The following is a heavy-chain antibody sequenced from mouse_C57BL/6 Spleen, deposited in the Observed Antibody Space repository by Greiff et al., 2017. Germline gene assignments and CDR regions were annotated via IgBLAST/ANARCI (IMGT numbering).Heavy chain of an antibody. CDR3: AKVYYGNYQRFAY. D-gene: IGHD2-1*01. CDR2: INPSTGGT. CDR1: GYSFTGYY. V-gene: IGHV1-42*01. Sequence: EVQLQQSGPELVKPGASVKISCKASGYSFTGYYMNWVKQSPEKSLEWIGEINPSTGGTTYNQKFKDKATLTVDKSSSTAYMQLKSLTAEDSAVYYCAKVYYGNYQRFAYWGQGTLVTVSA. J-gene: IGHJ3*01.